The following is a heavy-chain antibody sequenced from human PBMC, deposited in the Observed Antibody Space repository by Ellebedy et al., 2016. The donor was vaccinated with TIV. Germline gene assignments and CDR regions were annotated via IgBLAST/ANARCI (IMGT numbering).Heavy chain of an antibody. J-gene: IGHJ4*02. CDR3: GRGRGYASTGRVYYFDY. CDR2: MNPNSGNT. CDR1: GYTFTDFD. Sequence: AASVKVSCKASGYTFTDFDINWVRQATGQGLEWVGWMNPNSGNTGSAQKFQGRVNMTRDSSISTAYMELSSLRSEDTAVYYCGRGRGYASTGRVYYFDYWGQGSLVTVSS. V-gene: IGHV1-8*01. D-gene: IGHD2-15*01.